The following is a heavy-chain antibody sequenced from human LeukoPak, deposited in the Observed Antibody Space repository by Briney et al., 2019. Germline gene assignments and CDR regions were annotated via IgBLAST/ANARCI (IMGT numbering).Heavy chain of an antibody. CDR1: GFTFSSYG. J-gene: IGHJ6*03. D-gene: IGHD3-10*01. CDR3: ARVGEKNYYYYMDV. Sequence: PGGSLRLSCAASGFTFSSYGMHWVRQAPGQGLEWMGGIIPIFGTANYAQKFQGRVTITADESTSTAYMELSSLRSEDTAVYYCARVGEKNYYYYMDVWGKGTTVTISS. V-gene: IGHV1-69*01. CDR2: IIPIFGTA.